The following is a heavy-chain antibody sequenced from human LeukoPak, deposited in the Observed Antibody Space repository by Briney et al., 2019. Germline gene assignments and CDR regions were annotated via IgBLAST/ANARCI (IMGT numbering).Heavy chain of an antibody. CDR2: ISWNSGSI. D-gene: IGHD3-3*01. CDR3: ARVPPFYDFWSGYYTLYYFDY. Sequence: GGSLRLSCAASGFTFDDYAMHWVRQAPGKGLEWVSGISWNSGSIGYADSVKGRFTISRDNAKNSLYLQMNSLRAEDTAVYYCARVPPFYDFWSGYYTLYYFDYWGQGTLVTVSS. V-gene: IGHV3-9*01. J-gene: IGHJ4*02. CDR1: GFTFDDYA.